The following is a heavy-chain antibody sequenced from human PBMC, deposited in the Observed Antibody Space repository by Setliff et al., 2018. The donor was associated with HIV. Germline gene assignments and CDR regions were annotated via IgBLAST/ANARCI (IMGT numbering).Heavy chain of an antibody. CDR1: GGTFNNYT. CDR3: ARDLGYCTNDACPLTAEGVFDI. J-gene: IGHJ3*02. V-gene: IGHV1-69*04. D-gene: IGHD2-8*01. Sequence: SVKVSCKASGGTFNNYTITWVRQAPGQGLEWMGRVIPILGMTNYAQKFQGRVTITADKSTSTAYMELISLRSEDTAMYYCARDLGYCTNDACPLTAEGVFDIWGQGTMVTVSS. CDR2: VIPILGMT.